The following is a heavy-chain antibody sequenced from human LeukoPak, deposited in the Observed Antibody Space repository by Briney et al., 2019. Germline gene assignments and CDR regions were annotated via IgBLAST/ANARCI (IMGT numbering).Heavy chain of an antibody. CDR2: FDPEDGET. V-gene: IGHV1-24*01. J-gene: IGHJ5*02. Sequence: ASVKVSCNVSGYTLTELSMHWVRQAPGKGLEWMGGFDPEDGETIYAQKFQGRVTMTEDTSTDTAYMELSSLRSEDTAVYYCATISGSYSGWFDPWGQGTLVTVSS. D-gene: IGHD1-26*01. CDR3: ATISGSYSGWFDP. CDR1: GYTLTELS.